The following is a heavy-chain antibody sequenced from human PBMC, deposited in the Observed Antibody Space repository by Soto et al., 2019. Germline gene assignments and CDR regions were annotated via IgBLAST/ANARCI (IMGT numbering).Heavy chain of an antibody. CDR1: GFTFSTYT. CDR3: AKARCSTTNCYVPDY. J-gene: IGHJ4*02. D-gene: IGHD2-2*01. CDR2: ISGSGASP. Sequence: EVQLWESGGGLVQPGGSLRLSCAASGFTFSTYTMSWVRRAPGKGLEWVSAISGSGASPSYADSVQGRFTISRDNPKRTLYLQMNNLRAEDTAVYYCAKARCSTTNCYVPDYWGQGTLVTVSS. V-gene: IGHV3-23*01.